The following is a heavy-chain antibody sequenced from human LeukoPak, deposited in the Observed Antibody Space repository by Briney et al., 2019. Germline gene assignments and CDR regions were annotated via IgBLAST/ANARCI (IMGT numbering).Heavy chain of an antibody. CDR2: IYSDNT. CDR3: ARRAGAYLHPYDY. D-gene: IGHD4/OR15-4a*01. CDR1: GFTVSSNS. J-gene: IGHJ4*02. Sequence: GGSLRLSCTVSGFTVSSNSMSWVRQAPGKGLEWVSFIYSDNTHYSDSVKGRFTISRDNSKNTLYLQTNSLRAEDTAVYYCARRAGAYLHPYDYWGQGTLVTVSS. V-gene: IGHV3-53*01.